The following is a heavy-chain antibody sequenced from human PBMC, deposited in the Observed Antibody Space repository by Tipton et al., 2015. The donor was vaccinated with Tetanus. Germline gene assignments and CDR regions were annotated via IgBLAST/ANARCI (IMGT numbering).Heavy chain of an antibody. V-gene: IGHV4-30-2*01. CDR1: GGSTSSGDYS. D-gene: IGHD3-10*01. CDR3: ARVKGTYNHYGLDV. CDR2: IYDSGST. Sequence: TLSLTCAVSGGSTSSGDYSWSWIRQPPGKGLEWIGYIYDSGSTCYNPSLKSRVTISEDRSKNQISLRLRSVTAADTAAYYCARVKGTYNHYGLDVWGKGTTVTVAP. J-gene: IGHJ6*04.